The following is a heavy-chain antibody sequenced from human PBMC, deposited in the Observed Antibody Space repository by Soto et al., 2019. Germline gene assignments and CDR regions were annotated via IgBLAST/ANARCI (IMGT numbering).Heavy chain of an antibody. D-gene: IGHD5-12*01. CDR3: TTMGPAGDSGYDYVHYYYGMDV. V-gene: IGHV3-15*01. CDR1: GFTFSNAG. CDR2: IKSKTDGGTT. Sequence: EVQLVESGGGLVKPGGSLRLSCAASGFTFSNAGMSWVRQAPGKGLEWVGRIKSKTDGGTTDYAAPVKGRFTISRDDTKNTLYLQMNSLKTEDTAVYYCTTMGPAGDSGYDYVHYYYGMDVWGQGTTVTVSS. J-gene: IGHJ6*02.